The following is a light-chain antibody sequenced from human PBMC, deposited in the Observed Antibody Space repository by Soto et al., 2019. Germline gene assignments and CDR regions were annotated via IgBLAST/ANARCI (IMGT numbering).Light chain of an antibody. CDR1: QNIFNY. J-gene: IGKJ1*01. Sequence: DIQMTQSPSSLSASVGDRVTITCLASQNIFNYLNWYQQKPGKAPNLLIYAASSLQSGVPSRFSGSGSGTECTLTISSLQPDDFATYYCQQYDSYPWTFGQGTKVDIK. CDR2: AAS. CDR3: QQYDSYPWT. V-gene: IGKV1-39*01.